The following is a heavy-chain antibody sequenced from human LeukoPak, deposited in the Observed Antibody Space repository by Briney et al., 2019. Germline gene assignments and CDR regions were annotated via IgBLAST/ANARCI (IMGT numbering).Heavy chain of an antibody. V-gene: IGHV3-23*01. D-gene: IGHD2-15*01. Sequence: GGTLRLSCAASGFTFSSYGMSWVRQAPGKGLEWVSGSSGGGGSTYYADSVKGRFTISRDNSKNTLYLQMNSLRAEDTAVYYCAKGTLGYCSGGSCYPFDYRGQGTLVTVSS. CDR1: GFTFSSYG. CDR3: AKGTLGYCSGGSCYPFDY. J-gene: IGHJ4*02. CDR2: SSGGGGST.